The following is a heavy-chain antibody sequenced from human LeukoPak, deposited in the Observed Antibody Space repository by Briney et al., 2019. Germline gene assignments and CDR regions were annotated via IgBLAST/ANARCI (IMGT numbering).Heavy chain of an antibody. Sequence: QSGGSLRLSCAASRFTLSTYWMSWVRQAPGKGLGWVAHIKQDGSQEYYVDSVKGRFTISRDSAKNSLYLQMNSLRAEDTAVYYCARGVPYDSWSGPHYSDYWGQGTLVTVSS. V-gene: IGHV3-7*01. CDR2: IKQDGSQE. CDR1: RFTLSTYW. CDR3: ARGVPYDSWSGPHYSDY. J-gene: IGHJ4*02. D-gene: IGHD3-3*01.